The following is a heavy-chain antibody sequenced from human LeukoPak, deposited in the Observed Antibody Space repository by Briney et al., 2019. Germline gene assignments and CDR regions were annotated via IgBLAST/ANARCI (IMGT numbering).Heavy chain of an antibody. V-gene: IGHV3-7*01. CDR2: INQDGNEK. D-gene: IGHD3-16*01. CDR3: VRDVGHYVGIHDY. CDR1: GFNFSDYF. Sequence: GGSLRLSCAASGFNFSDYFLTWVRQAPGKGLEWVANINQDGNEKNYVDSLEGRCTISRDNAKRSLYLQMNSLRVDDTAMYYCVRDVGHYVGIHDYWGQGTLVIVSS. J-gene: IGHJ4*02.